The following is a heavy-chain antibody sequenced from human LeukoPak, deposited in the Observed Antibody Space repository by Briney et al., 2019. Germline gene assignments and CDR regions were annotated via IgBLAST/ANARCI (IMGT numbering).Heavy chain of an antibody. V-gene: IGHV3-53*01. J-gene: IGHJ4*02. CDR1: GFTVSSNY. D-gene: IGHD5-18*01. CDR2: IYSGGST. Sequence: GGSLRLSCAASGFTVSSNYMGWVRQAPGKGLEWVSVIYSGGSTYYADSVKGRFTISRDNSKNTLYLQMNSLRAEDTAVYYCARGDSYGYFDYWGQGTLVTVSS. CDR3: ARGDSYGYFDY.